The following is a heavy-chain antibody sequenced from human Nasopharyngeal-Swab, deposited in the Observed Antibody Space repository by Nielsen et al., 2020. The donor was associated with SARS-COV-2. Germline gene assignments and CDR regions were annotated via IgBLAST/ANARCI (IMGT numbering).Heavy chain of an antibody. V-gene: IGHV3-48*02. CDR1: GLTLSTND. Sequence: GGSLRLSCAASGLTLSTNDMNWVRVAAGKGLEWVSYISGSSSATYYADSVKGRFTISRDNAKNSLHLQMNSLRDDDTAVYYCARGWLADWGQGTPVTVSS. D-gene: IGHD3-9*01. J-gene: IGHJ4*02. CDR3: ARGWLAD. CDR2: ISGSSSAT.